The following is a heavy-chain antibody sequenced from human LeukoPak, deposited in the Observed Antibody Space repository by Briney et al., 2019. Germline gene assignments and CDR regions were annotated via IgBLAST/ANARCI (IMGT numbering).Heavy chain of an antibody. V-gene: IGHV1-2*02. CDR3: ARDPRFSYSSGWFYFDY. D-gene: IGHD6-19*01. CDR2: INPNSGGT. Sequence: GASVEVSCKASGYTFTGYYMHWVRQAPGQGLEWMGWINPNSGGTNYAQKFQGRVTMTRDTSISTAYMELSGLRSDDTAVYYCARDPRFSYSSGWFYFDYWGQGTLVTVSS. CDR1: GYTFTGYY. J-gene: IGHJ4*02.